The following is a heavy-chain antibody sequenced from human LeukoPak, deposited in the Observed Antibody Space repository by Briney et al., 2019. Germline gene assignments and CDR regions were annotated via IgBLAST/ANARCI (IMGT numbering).Heavy chain of an antibody. Sequence: PSETLSLTFTVSGGSMSRYYWSWIRRAAGKAPEWIGRIYSTGSSDYNPSLQSRVTMSVDTSKNQFSLNVSTVTAADTAIYYCARDRWFDTWGQGTLVTVSS. V-gene: IGHV4-4*07. CDR2: IYSTGSS. CDR1: GGSMSRYY. CDR3: ARDRWFDT. J-gene: IGHJ5*02.